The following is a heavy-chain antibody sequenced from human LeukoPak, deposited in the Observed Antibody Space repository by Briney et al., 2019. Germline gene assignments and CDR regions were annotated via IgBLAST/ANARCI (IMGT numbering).Heavy chain of an antibody. V-gene: IGHV4-4*07. CDR3: ARRLGYSCSWYEED. J-gene: IGHJ4*02. D-gene: IGHD6-13*01. CDR2: IYTSGST. CDR1: GGSISSYY. Sequence: PSETLSLTCTVSGGSISSYYWSWIRQPAGKGLEWIGRIYTSGSTNYNPSLKSRVTISVDTSKNQFSLKLSSVTAADTAVYYCARRLGYSCSWYEEDWGQGTLVTVSS.